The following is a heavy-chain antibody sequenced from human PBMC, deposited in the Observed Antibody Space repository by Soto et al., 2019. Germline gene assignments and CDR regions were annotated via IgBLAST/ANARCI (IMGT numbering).Heavy chain of an antibody. J-gene: IGHJ6*02. V-gene: IGHV4-34*09. CDR3: ARGHSSPTPPGMDV. D-gene: IGHD6-13*01. Sequence: SETLSLTCAVYGGSFSGYYWSWIRQPPGKGLEWIGEINHSGSTNYNPSLKSRVTISVDTSKNQFSLKLSSVTAADTAVYYCARGHSSPTPPGMDVWGQGTTVTVSS. CDR1: GGSFSGYY. CDR2: INHSGST.